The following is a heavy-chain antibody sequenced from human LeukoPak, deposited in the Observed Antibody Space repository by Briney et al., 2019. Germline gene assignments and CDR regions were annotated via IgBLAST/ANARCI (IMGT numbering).Heavy chain of an antibody. Sequence: PGGSMRLSCAASGFTFSSYSMNWVRQAPGKGLEWVSSISSSSSYIYYADSVKGRFTISRDNAKNSLYLQMNSLRAEDTAVYYCAREAPKIVVVVAATPSGAFDIWGQGTMVTVSS. CDR1: GFTFSSYS. J-gene: IGHJ3*02. D-gene: IGHD2-15*01. CDR3: AREAPKIVVVVAATPSGAFDI. V-gene: IGHV3-21*01. CDR2: ISSSSSYI.